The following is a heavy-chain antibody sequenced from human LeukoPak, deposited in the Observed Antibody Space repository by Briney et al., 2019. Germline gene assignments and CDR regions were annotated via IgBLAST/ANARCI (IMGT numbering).Heavy chain of an antibody. J-gene: IGHJ4*02. CDR1: GGSISNSSYY. CDR3: ARGDYYDSSGYYVAPDH. Sequence: SETLSLTCTVSGGSISNSSYYWGWIRQPPGKGLEWIGSIYYSGSTYYNPSLKSRVTISVDTSKNQFSLKLSSVTAADTAVYYCARGDYYDSSGYYVAPDHWGQGTLVTVSS. D-gene: IGHD3-22*01. V-gene: IGHV4-39*07. CDR2: IYYSGST.